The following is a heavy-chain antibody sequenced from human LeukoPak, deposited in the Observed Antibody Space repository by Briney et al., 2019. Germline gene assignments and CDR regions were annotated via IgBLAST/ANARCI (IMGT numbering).Heavy chain of an antibody. CDR2: ISSGSSYT. D-gene: IGHD6-13*01. J-gene: IGHJ4*02. CDR1: GFTFSDYY. CDR3: ARGSNSWSKPFDF. Sequence: GGSLRLSCAASGFTFSDYYMSWIRQAPGKGLEWVSDISSGSSYTNYADSVKGRFTISRDNAKNSLFLQMNSLRAEDTAVYYCARGSNSWSKPFDFWGQGALVTVSS. V-gene: IGHV3-11*06.